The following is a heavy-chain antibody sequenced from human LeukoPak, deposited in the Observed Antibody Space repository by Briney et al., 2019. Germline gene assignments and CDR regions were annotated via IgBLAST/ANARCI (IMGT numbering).Heavy chain of an antibody. Sequence: QPGESLRLSCEASGFTFSNYVIHWVRQPPGKGLEWLAVISYDGTNKYYTDSVKGRFTISRDHSKTTVDLQMDSLGGADTAVYYCARSPTYYYMDVWGKGTTVTVSS. V-gene: IGHV3-30-3*01. CDR2: ISYDGTNK. CDR3: ARSPTYYYMDV. CDR1: GFTFSNYV. J-gene: IGHJ6*03.